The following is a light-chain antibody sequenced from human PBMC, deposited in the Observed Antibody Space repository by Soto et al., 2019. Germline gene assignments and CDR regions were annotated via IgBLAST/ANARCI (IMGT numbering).Light chain of an antibody. CDR2: YDA. CDR3: QQYNHWHLVT. J-gene: IGKJ5*01. V-gene: IGKV1-5*01. Sequence: DIHMTRSPSTLSASVLDAVTSSVLASRNVSGWLAWYHQKPGETATLLMYYDAASLRSVPPRFSGSSSATEFPLTSSGRQPEDFAVYYCQQYNHWHLVTFGRGTRLEIK. CDR1: RNVSGW.